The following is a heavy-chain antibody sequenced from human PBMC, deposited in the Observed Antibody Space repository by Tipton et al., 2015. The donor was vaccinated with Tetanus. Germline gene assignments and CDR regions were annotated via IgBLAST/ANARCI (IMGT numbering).Heavy chain of an antibody. J-gene: IGHJ4*02. Sequence: LRLSCAVYGGTFNNYFWTWIRQPPGKGLEWIGEINYDGSTNYSPSLKSRVTLSLDTPKKQVSLKLSSVTAADTAVYYCARIYDFWSGYYSDHWGQGTLVTVSS. CDR3: ARIYDFWSGYYSDH. CDR2: INYDGST. D-gene: IGHD3-3*01. CDR1: GGTFNNYF. V-gene: IGHV4-34*01.